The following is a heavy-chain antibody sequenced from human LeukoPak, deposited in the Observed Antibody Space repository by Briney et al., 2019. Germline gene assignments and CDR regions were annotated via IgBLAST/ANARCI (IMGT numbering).Heavy chain of an antibody. CDR1: GFTFSSYW. CDR3: ARVDCSGYNCFSGFDY. Sequence: GGSLRLSCEVSGFTFSSYWMGWVRQAPGKGLEWVANIRPDGSEGFYVEYLKGRFTISRGNAKNSLYLQMNSLGAEDTAVYYCARVDCSGYNCFSGFDYWGQGTLVTVSS. V-gene: IGHV3-7*01. CDR2: IRPDGSEG. D-gene: IGHD3-22*01. J-gene: IGHJ4*02.